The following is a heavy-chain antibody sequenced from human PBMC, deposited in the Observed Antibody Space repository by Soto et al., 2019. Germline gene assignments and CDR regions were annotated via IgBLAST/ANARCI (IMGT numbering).Heavy chain of an antibody. V-gene: IGHV4-34*01. CDR1: GGSFSGYY. CDR3: ARTSKLVVVAAIIWNWFDP. J-gene: IGHJ5*02. D-gene: IGHD2-15*01. Sequence: KPSETLSLTCAVYGGSFSGYYWSWIRQPPGKGLEWIGEINHSGSTNYNPSLKSRVTISVDTSKNQFSLKLSSVTAADTAVYYCARTSKLVVVAAIIWNWFDPWGQGTLVTVSS. CDR2: INHSGST.